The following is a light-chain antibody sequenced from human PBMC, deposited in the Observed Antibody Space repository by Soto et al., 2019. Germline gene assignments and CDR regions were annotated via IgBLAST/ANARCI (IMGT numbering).Light chain of an antibody. CDR2: LGS. CDR1: QSLLHSNGYNY. CDR3: MQGEQTPNP. J-gene: IGKJ5*01. V-gene: IGKV2-28*01. Sequence: DIVMTQSPLSLPVTPGEPASISCRSSQSLLHSNGYNYLDWYLQKPGQSPQLLIYLGSNRASGVTDRFSGRGSGIDVTLKINRVESEDVGVYYWMQGEQTPNPFGQGARLEFK.